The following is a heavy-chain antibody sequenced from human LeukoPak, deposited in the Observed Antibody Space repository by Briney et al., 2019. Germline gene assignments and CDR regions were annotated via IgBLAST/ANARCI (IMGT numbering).Heavy chain of an antibody. CDR1: GGSIGTFY. J-gene: IGHJ4*02. Sequence: SETLSLTCTVSGGSIGTFYWSWIRQPPGKRLEWIGDVYYNGNTNYNPSLKSRVTISVYASKNQFSLKMTSVTAADTAVYYCASQVAATAPVGYWGQGTLVTVSS. D-gene: IGHD6-13*01. CDR2: VYYNGNT. CDR3: ASQVAATAPVGY. V-gene: IGHV4-59*08.